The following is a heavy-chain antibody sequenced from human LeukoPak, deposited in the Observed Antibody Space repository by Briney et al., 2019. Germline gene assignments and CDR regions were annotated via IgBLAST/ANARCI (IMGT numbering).Heavy chain of an antibody. V-gene: IGHV4-34*01. D-gene: IGHD3-10*01. Sequence: SETLSLTCAVYGGSFSGYYWSWIRQPPRKGLEWIGSFYYTGSTFYSPSLKSRATISVDTSKNQFSLKLSSVTAADTAVYYCAGHPELIRFDPWGQGTLVTVSS. CDR2: FYYTGST. J-gene: IGHJ5*02. CDR1: GGSFSGYY. CDR3: AGHPELIRFDP.